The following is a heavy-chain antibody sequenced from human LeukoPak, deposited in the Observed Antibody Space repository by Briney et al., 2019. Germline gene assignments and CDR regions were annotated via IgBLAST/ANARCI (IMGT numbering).Heavy chain of an antibody. CDR3: ARSLRVRGVPDYMDV. Sequence: GGSLRLSCAASDFTVSSNYMSWVRQAPGKGLEWVSVIHKNAITSYADTVKGRLTISRDNSKNTLYLQMNNLRVDDTAVYYCARSLRVRGVPDYMDVWDKGTTVTVYS. J-gene: IGHJ6*03. CDR2: IHKNAIT. D-gene: IGHD3-10*01. CDR1: DFTVSSNY. V-gene: IGHV3-53*01.